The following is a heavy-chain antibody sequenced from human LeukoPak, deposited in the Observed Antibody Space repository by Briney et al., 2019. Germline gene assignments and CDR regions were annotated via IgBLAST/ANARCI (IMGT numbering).Heavy chain of an antibody. CDR2: INPKSGGT. Sequence: ALVTVSCKASGYTFTDYYMHWVRQAPGQGLEWMGWINPKSGGTNYALKFLGRLTMTRDTSISTAYMELSRLRSDDTAVYYCARVKGRGGSPSDYWGQGTLVTVSS. CDR3: ARVKGRGGSPSDY. CDR1: GYTFTDYY. J-gene: IGHJ4*02. D-gene: IGHD1-26*01. V-gene: IGHV1-2*02.